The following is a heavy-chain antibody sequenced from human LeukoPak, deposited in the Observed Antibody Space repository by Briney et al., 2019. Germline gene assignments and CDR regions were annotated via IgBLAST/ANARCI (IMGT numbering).Heavy chain of an antibody. CDR2: IIPIFSTA. Sequence: SVKVSCKASGGTFSSYAISWVRQAPGQGLEWMGGIIPIFSTANYAQKFQGRVTITADESTSTAYMELSSLRSEDTAVYYCARDKFRGWMEFEAWFDPWGQGTLVTVSS. D-gene: IGHD6-19*01. CDR1: GGTFSSYA. J-gene: IGHJ5*02. CDR3: ARDKFRGWMEFEAWFDP. V-gene: IGHV1-69*13.